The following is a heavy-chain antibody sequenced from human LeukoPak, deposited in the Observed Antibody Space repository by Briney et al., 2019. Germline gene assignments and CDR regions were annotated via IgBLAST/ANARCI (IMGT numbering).Heavy chain of an antibody. Sequence: SETLSLTCTVSGGSISSYYWSWIRQPPGKGLEWIGYIYYSGSTNYNPSLKSRVTISVDTSKNQFSLKLSSVTAADTAVYYCANSRGFLEWVSDWGQGILVTVSS. CDR2: IYYSGST. J-gene: IGHJ4*02. CDR3: ANSRGFLEWVSD. V-gene: IGHV4-59*08. D-gene: IGHD3-3*01. CDR1: GGSISSYY.